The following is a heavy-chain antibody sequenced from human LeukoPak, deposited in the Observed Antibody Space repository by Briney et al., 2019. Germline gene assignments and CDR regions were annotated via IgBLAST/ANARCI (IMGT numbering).Heavy chain of an antibody. CDR2: IYHSGST. D-gene: IGHD3-10*01. CDR3: ARGHMVRGVIISYYFDY. V-gene: IGHV4-59*12. CDR1: GASISNYY. J-gene: IGHJ4*02. Sequence: SETLSLTCTVSGASISNYYWNWIRQPPGKGLEWIGYIYHSGSTNYNPSLKSRVTISVDRSKNQFFLKLSSVTAADTAVYYCARGHMVRGVIISYYFDYWGQGTLVTVSS.